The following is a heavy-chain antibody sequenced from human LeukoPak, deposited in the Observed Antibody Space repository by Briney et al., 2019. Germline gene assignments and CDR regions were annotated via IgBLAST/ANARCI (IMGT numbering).Heavy chain of an antibody. CDR2: MNPNSGNT. CDR3: ARGQYYGSGSYFTHYYYGMDV. CDR1: GYTFTSYD. Sequence: GASVKVSCKASGYTFTSYDINWVRQATGQGLEWMGWMNPNSGNTGYAQKFQGRVTMTRNTSISTAYMELSSLRSEDTAVYYCARGQYYGSGSYFTHYYYGMDVWGQGTTVTVSS. D-gene: IGHD3-10*01. V-gene: IGHV1-8*01. J-gene: IGHJ6*02.